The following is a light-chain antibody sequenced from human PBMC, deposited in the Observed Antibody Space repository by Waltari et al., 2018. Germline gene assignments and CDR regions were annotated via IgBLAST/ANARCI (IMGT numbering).Light chain of an antibody. J-gene: IGLJ3*02. Sequence: QSVLTQPPSASGTPGQRVTISCSGSSPNLGINTVNWYQQLPGTAPKLLINRNNQRPSGVSDRFSGSKSGTSASLAISGLQSEDEADYYCAVWDDSLNGWVFGGGTKLTVL. CDR3: AVWDDSLNGWV. V-gene: IGLV1-44*01. CDR2: RNN. CDR1: SPNLGINT.